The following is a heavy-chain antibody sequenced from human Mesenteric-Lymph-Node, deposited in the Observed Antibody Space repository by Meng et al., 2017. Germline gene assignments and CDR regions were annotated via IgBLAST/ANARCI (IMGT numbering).Heavy chain of an antibody. Sequence: ASVKVSCKASGYTFTSYGISWVRQAPGQGLEWMGWISAYNGNTNYAQKLQGRVTMTTDTSTSTAYMELRSLRSDDTAVYYCAGNFRSITMRGGASNYWGQGTLVTVSS. J-gene: IGHJ4*02. V-gene: IGHV1-18*01. D-gene: IGHD3-22*01. CDR1: GYTFTSYG. CDR3: AGNFRSITMRGGASNY. CDR2: ISAYNGNT.